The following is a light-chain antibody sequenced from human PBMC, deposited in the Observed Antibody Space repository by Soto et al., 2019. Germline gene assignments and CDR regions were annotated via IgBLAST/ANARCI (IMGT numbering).Light chain of an antibody. CDR1: QTISGF. V-gene: IGKV1-39*01. CDR3: QQSYIAPLT. J-gene: IGKJ4*01. Sequence: DIQMTQSPSSLSASVGDRVAITCRASQTISGFLNWYQQKPGEAPKLLIYAASTLQSGVPSRSSGSGSGTDFTLTISSLQPEDFATYYCQQSYIAPLTFGGGTKVDIK. CDR2: AAS.